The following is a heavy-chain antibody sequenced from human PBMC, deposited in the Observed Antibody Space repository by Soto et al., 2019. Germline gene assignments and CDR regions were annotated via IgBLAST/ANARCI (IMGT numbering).Heavy chain of an antibody. J-gene: IGHJ5*02. Sequence: QITLKESGPTLVKATQPLSLTCTFSGFSISSSGGGVGWIRQTPGKALEWLALIYWNHDERYSPSLRSRLTITEDTSKNQVLLTMTNMHPADTGTYYCARHSRFTDSVRWFDPWGQGTLVTVSS. CDR3: ARHSRFTDSVRWFDP. CDR2: IYWNHDE. CDR1: GFSISSSGGG. V-gene: IGHV2-5*01. D-gene: IGHD3-10*02.